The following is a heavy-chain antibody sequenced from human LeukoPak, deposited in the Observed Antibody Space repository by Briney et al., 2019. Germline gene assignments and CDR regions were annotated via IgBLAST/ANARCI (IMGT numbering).Heavy chain of an antibody. CDR2: IYTSGST. Sequence: PSETLSLTCTVSGGSISSGSYYWSWIRQPAGKGLEWIGRIYTSGSTNYSPSLKSRVTISVDTSKNQFSLKLSSVTAADTAVYYCARVCNLPVVPAAMASWFDPWGQGTLVTVSS. V-gene: IGHV4-61*02. CDR3: ARVCNLPVVPAAMASWFDP. CDR1: GGSISSGSYY. D-gene: IGHD2-2*01. J-gene: IGHJ5*02.